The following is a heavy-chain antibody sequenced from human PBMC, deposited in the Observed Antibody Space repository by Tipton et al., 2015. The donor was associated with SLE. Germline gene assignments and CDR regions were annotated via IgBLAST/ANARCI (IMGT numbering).Heavy chain of an antibody. D-gene: IGHD6-19*01. J-gene: IGHJ2*01. CDR2: IYYSGST. CDR3: AGVRQWLDRFDL. CDR1: GGSISSSSFY. Sequence: TLSLTCTVSGGSISSSSFYWGWIRQPPGKGLEWIGSIYYSGSTYYNPSLKSRVTISIDTSKNQFSLKLSSVTAADTAVYYCAGVRQWLDRFDLWGRGTLVTVSS. V-gene: IGHV4-39*07.